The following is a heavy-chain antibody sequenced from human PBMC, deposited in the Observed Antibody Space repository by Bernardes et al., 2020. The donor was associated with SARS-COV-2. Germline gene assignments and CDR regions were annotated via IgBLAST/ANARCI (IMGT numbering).Heavy chain of an antibody. CDR1: GGSITDYY. Sequence: SDTLSLTCAVSGGSITDYYWSWIRQSPGEGLEWIGEVNESGSTAYNPSLESRVTISVDTSKNLFSLKVTPVTAADTAVYYCARGGSPRWGSTSCYSCDSGYWFHPWGQGTLVTVSS. D-gene: IGHD2-2*01. CDR2: VNESGST. J-gene: IGHJ5*02. CDR3: ARGGSPRWGSTSCYSCDSGYWFHP. V-gene: IGHV4-34*01.